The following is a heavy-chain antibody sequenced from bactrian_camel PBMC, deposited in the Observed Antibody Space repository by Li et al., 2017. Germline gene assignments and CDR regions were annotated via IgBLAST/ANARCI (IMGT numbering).Heavy chain of an antibody. CDR2: IYTLGGST. J-gene: IGHJ4*01. Sequence: HVQLVESGGGLVQPGGSLRLSCVASGFTFTSADMRWVRQAPGKGLEWVSSIYTLGGSTYYADSVKGRFTISKEHEKKTFYLQMNKLKPEDSAMYYCAAGRDSAGGVWCRNSDFPYMGQGTQVTVS. V-gene: IGHV3-2*01. CDR1: GFTFTSAD. D-gene: IGHD7*01.